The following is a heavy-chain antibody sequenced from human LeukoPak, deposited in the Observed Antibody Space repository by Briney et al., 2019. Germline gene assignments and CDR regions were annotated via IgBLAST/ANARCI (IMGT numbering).Heavy chain of an antibody. J-gene: IGHJ3*02. V-gene: IGHV4-59*01. CDR2: IYYSGST. CDR1: GGSISSYY. D-gene: IGHD2-2*01. CDR3: ARGPSVVGAFDI. Sequence: SETLSLTCTVSGGSISSYYWSWIRQPPGKGLEWIGYIYYSGSTNYNPSLKSRVTMSVDTSKNQFSLKLSSVTAADTAVYYCARGPSVVGAFDIWGQGTMVTVSS.